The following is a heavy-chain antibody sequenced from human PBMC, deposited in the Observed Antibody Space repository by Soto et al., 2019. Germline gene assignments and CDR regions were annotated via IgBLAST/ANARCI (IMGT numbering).Heavy chain of an antibody. J-gene: IGHJ4*02. CDR3: AKGFSYSVIDY. V-gene: IGHV3-30*18. CDR2: ISYDGSNK. Sequence: GGSLRLSCAASGFTFSTYGMHWVRQAPGKGLEWVAVISYDGSNKYHADSVKGRFTISRDNSKNTLYLQMSSLRAEDTAVYYCAKGFSYSVIDYWGQGTLVTVSS. CDR1: GFTFSTYG. D-gene: IGHD5-18*01.